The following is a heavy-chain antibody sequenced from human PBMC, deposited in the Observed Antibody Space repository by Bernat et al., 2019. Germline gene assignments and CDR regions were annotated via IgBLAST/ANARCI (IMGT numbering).Heavy chain of an antibody. Sequence: QVQRVESGGGVVQPGRSLRLSCAASGFTFSSYGMHWVRQAPGKGLEWVAVISYDGSNKYYADSVKGRFTISRDNSKNTLYLQMNSLRAEDTAVYYCAKDRGTTVVTPWFDPWGQGTLVTVSS. CDR2: ISYDGSNK. D-gene: IGHD4-23*01. CDR3: AKDRGTTVVTPWFDP. V-gene: IGHV3-30*18. J-gene: IGHJ5*02. CDR1: GFTFSSYG.